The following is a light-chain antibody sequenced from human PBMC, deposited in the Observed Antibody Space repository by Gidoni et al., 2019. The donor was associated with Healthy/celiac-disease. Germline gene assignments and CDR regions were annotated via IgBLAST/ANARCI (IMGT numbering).Light chain of an antibody. CDR1: QSVSSSY. V-gene: IGKV3-20*01. Sequence: DIVFTLSPGTLSLSPGERATLSCRASQSVSSSYLSWYQQKPGQAPRLLIYGASSRATGIPDRFSGSGSGTDFTLTISRLEPEDFAVYYCQQYDSSPKTFGQGTKVEIK. CDR3: QQYDSSPKT. CDR2: GAS. J-gene: IGKJ1*01.